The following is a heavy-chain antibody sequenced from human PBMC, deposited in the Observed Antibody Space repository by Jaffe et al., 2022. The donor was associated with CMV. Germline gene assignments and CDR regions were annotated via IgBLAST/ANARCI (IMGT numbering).Heavy chain of an antibody. CDR3: ARIVGYGSGYRINWFDP. D-gene: IGHD2-15*01. CDR2: IYYSGST. J-gene: IGHJ5*02. CDR1: GGSISSSSYY. V-gene: IGHV4-39*01. Sequence: QLQLQESGPGLVKPSETLSLTCTVSGGSISSSSYYWGWIRQPPGKGLEWIGSIYYSGSTYYNPSLKSRVTISVDTSKNQFSLKLSSVTAADTAVYYCARIVGYGSGYRINWFDPWGQGTLVTVSS.